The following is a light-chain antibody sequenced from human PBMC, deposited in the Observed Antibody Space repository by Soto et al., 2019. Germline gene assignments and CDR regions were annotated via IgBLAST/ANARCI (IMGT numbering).Light chain of an antibody. J-gene: IGLJ1*01. V-gene: IGLV2-23*01. CDR1: SNDVGTYNL. Sequence: QSALTQPASVSGSPGQSITISCTGTSNDVGTYNLVSWYQQHLGKAPKVMIYEGNKRPSGVSDRFSASKSGNTASLTISGLQAEDEADFYCCSYAGSGTFVFGTGTKVTVL. CDR2: EGN. CDR3: CSYAGSGTFV.